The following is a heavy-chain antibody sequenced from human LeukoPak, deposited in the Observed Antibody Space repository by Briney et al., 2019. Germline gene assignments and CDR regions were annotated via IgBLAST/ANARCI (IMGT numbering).Heavy chain of an antibody. CDR3: ARGGVVPFDY. J-gene: IGHJ4*02. V-gene: IGHV3-9*01. CDR1: GFIFNNYA. CDR2: ISWNSGTI. Sequence: SLRLSCAGSGFIFNNYAMHWVRQPPGKGLEWVSGISWNSGTIDYADSVRGRFTISRDNAKNSLYLQMNSLRAEDTAVYYCARGGVVPFDYWGQGTLVTVSS. D-gene: IGHD2-8*02.